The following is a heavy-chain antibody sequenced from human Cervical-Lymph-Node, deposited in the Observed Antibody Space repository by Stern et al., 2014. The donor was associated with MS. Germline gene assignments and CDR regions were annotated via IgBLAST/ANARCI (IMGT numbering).Heavy chain of an antibody. CDR1: GFIFNNYA. Sequence: VHLVESGGGVVQPGRSLRLSCAASGFIFNNYALFWVRQAPGKGLQWVAVISFNGNNKYYAASVQGRFTVSRDNSTNILFLQMNNLTADDTATYFCARGQRGEYFDYWGQGTLVTVFS. D-gene: IGHD3-10*01. V-gene: IGHV3-30-3*01. CDR2: ISFNGNNK. J-gene: IGHJ4*02. CDR3: ARGQRGEYFDY.